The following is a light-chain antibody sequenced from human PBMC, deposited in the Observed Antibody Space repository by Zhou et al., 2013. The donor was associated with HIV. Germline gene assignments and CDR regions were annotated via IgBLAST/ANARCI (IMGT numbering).Light chain of an antibody. CDR1: ESVNSY. CDR3: QQSYNIPRT. Sequence: DIQMTQSPSSLSASLGDRITITCRANESVNSYLNWYQQLTGRAPSLLVSGTSTLQSGVPSRFSARGFGTQFTLTISSLQLEDVAIYFCQQSYNIPRTFGQGTKVEIK. V-gene: IGKV1-39*01. CDR2: GTS. J-gene: IGKJ1*01.